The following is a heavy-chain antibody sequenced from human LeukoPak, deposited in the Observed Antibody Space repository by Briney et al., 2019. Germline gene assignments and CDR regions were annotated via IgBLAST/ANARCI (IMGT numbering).Heavy chain of an antibody. J-gene: IGHJ3*02. CDR3: AKLEYSSSSSDAFDI. CDR1: GFTFSSYG. Sequence: GRSLRLSCAASGFTFSSYGMHWVRQAPGKGLEWVAVISYDGSNKYYADSVKGRFTISRDNSKNTLYLQMNSLRAEDTAVYYCAKLEYSSSSSDAFDIWGQGTMVTVSS. CDR2: ISYDGSNK. V-gene: IGHV3-30*18. D-gene: IGHD6-13*01.